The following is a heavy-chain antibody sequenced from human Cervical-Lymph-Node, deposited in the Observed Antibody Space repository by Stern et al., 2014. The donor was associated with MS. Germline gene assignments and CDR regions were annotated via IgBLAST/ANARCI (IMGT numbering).Heavy chain of an antibody. CDR1: GGSISSSSYY. CDR3: ARWAYSSGWYNWFDP. Sequence: QVQLQESGPGLVKPSETLSLTCTVSGGSISSSSYYWGWIRQPPGKGLEWIGSIYYSGSTYYNPSLKRRVTISVDTSTNQVSLNLGSGPAADTAVYYCARWAYSSGWYNWFDPWGQGTLVTVSS. D-gene: IGHD3-22*01. CDR2: IYYSGST. V-gene: IGHV4-39*01. J-gene: IGHJ5*02.